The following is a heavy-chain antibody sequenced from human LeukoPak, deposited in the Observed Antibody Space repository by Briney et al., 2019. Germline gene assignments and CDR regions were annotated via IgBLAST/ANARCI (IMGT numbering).Heavy chain of an antibody. CDR3: ARDRGGSSDAFDI. Sequence: GGSLRLSCVASGFTFSTYNMNWVRQAPGKGLEWVAVIWYDGGIKYCGDSVKGRFTISRDISKNTLYLQMNSLRAEDTAVYYCARDRGGSSDAFDIWGQGTMVTVSS. CDR2: IWYDGGIK. J-gene: IGHJ3*02. V-gene: IGHV3-33*08. CDR1: GFTFSTYN. D-gene: IGHD2-2*01.